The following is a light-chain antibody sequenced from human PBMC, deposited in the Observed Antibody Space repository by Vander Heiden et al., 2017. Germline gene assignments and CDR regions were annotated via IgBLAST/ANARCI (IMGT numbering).Light chain of an antibody. CDR1: NMGSKS. J-gene: IGLJ1*01. V-gene: IGLV3-21*02. CDR2: ENS. Sequence: SYVLAQPPSVSVAPGQTARITCGGNNMGSKSVHWYQQKPGQAPVLVVYENSDRPSGIPERFSGSNSGNTATLTVSRVEAGDEADYYCHVWDSSSDHYVFGTGTKVTVL. CDR3: HVWDSSSDHYV.